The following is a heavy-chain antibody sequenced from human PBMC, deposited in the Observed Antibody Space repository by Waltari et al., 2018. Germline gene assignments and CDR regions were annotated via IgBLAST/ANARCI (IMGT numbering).Heavy chain of an antibody. CDR2: CYSGST. Sequence: QVPLQESGPGLVKPSETLSLTCTVSTGSIRSYYWTWIRQPPGKGLEWIRCYSGSTNYNPSPKSRVPISIDTSRNQFSLRLSSVTAADTAVYYCATYSSTWDYFQNWGQGTLVTVSS. CDR3: ATYSSTWDYFQN. D-gene: IGHD6-13*01. J-gene: IGHJ1*01. V-gene: IGHV4-59*13. CDR1: TGSIRSYY.